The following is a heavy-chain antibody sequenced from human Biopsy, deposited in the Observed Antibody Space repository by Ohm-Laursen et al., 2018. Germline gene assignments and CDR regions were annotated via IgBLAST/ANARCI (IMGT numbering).Heavy chain of an antibody. CDR2: IFYGGIT. J-gene: IGHJ5*02. CDR1: GGSISSETNY. CDR3: ARHPTGFWFDP. V-gene: IGHV4-39*01. Sequence: PPRTLSLTCTVSGGSISSETNYWNWIRQPPGKGLEWIGSIFYGGITYYNPSLKSRVTISVDTSKNQFSLNLSSVTGADTAVYYCARHPTGFWFDPWGQGTLVTVSS.